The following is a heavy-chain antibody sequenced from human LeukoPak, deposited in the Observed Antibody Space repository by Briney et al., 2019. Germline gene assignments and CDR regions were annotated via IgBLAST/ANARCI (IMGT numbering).Heavy chain of an antibody. CDR2: ISSSSSYI. J-gene: IGHJ3*02. Sequence: GGSLRLSCAASGFTFSSYSMNWVRQAPGKGLEWVSSISSSSSYIYYADSVKGRFTISRDNAKNSLYLQMNSLRAEDTAVYYCARDSRYSSRWFDAFDIWGQGTMVTVSS. V-gene: IGHV3-21*01. D-gene: IGHD6-13*01. CDR3: ARDSRYSSRWFDAFDI. CDR1: GFTFSSYS.